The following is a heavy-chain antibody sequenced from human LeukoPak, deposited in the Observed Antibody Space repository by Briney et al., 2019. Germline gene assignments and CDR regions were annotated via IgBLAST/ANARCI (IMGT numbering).Heavy chain of an antibody. CDR2: ISYDGSNK. CDR3: ARRPTRGWYFDY. CDR1: GFTFSSYA. D-gene: IGHD2-15*01. J-gene: IGHJ4*02. Sequence: GGSLRLSCAASGFTFSSYAMHWVRQAPGKGLEWVAVISYDGSNKYYADSVKGRFTISRDNSKNTLYLQMNSLRDEDTAVYYCARRPTRGWYFDYWGQGTLVTVSS. V-gene: IGHV3-30*01.